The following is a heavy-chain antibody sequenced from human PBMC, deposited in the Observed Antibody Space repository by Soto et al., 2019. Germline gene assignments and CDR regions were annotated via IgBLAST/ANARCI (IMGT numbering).Heavy chain of an antibody. D-gene: IGHD2-15*01. V-gene: IGHV3-33*01. CDR1: GFTFSSYG. CDR2: IWYDGSNK. J-gene: IGHJ6*02. CDR3: ARDLILAVAATSYYCYYGMDV. Sequence: GGSLRLSCAASGFTFSSYGMHWVRQAPGKGLEWVAVIWYDGSNKYYADSVKGRFTISRDNSKNTLYLQMNSLRAEDTAVYYCARDLILAVAATSYYCYYGMDVWGQGTTVTVSS.